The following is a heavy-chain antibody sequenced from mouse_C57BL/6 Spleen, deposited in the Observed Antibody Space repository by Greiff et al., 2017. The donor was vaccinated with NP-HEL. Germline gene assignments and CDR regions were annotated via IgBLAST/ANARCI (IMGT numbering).Heavy chain of an antibody. V-gene: IGHV1-82*01. J-gene: IGHJ1*03. CDR3: ARSYSNYGYFDV. D-gene: IGHD2-5*01. CDR2: IYPGDGDT. CDR1: GYAFSSSW. Sequence: QVQLQQSGPELVKPGASVKISCKASGYAFSSSWMNWVKQRPGKGLEWIGRIYPGDGDTNYNGKFKGKATLTADKSSSTAYVQLSSLTSEDSAVYFCARSYSNYGYFDVWGTGTTVTVSS.